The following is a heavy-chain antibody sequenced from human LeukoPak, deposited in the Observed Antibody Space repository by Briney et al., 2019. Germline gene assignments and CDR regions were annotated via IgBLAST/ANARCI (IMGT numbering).Heavy chain of an antibody. CDR3: AKADLYGDYVSAAFDI. J-gene: IGHJ3*02. D-gene: IGHD4-17*01. CDR2: ISYDGSNK. Sequence: GGSLRLSCAASGFTFSSYAMSWVRQAPGKGLEWVAVISYDGSNKYYADSVKGRFTISRDNSKNTLYLQMNSLRAEDTAVYYCAKADLYGDYVSAAFDIWGQGTMVTVSS. V-gene: IGHV3-30*18. CDR1: GFTFSSYA.